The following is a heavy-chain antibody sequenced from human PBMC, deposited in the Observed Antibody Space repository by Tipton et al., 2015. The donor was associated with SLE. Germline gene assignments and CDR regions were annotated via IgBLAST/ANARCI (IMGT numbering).Heavy chain of an antibody. CDR3: AKYTDRWFYFDS. D-gene: IGHD2-2*02. CDR1: GFTFTGYW. J-gene: IGHJ4*02. CDR2: IGQDGSEE. V-gene: IGHV3-7*01. Sequence: SLRLSCTVSGFTFTGYWMSWVRQAPGKGLEWVANIGQDGSEEYYVDSVKGRFAISRDNAKNSLFLQMNSLRAEDTAKYYCAKYTDRWFYFDSWGQGIQVTVSS.